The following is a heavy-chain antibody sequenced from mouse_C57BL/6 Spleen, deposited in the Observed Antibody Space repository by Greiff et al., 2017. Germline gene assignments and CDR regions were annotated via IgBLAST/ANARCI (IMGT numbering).Heavy chain of an antibody. J-gene: IGHJ4*01. CDR2: INYDGSST. D-gene: IGHD1-1*01. Sequence: EVMLVESEGGLVQPGSSMKLSCTASGFTFSDYYMAWVRQVPEKGLEWVANINYDGSSTYYLDSLKSRFIISRDNAKNILYLQMSSLKSEDTATYYCARHYYGSSPYYAMDYWGQGTSVTVSS. V-gene: IGHV5-16*01. CDR1: GFTFSDYY. CDR3: ARHYYGSSPYYAMDY.